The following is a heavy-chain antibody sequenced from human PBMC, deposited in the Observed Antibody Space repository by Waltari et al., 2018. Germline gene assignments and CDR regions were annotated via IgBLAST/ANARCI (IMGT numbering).Heavy chain of an antibody. V-gene: IGHV4-38-2*01. CDR2: IYHSGST. CDR3: ATGRAGSGWYGVDY. Sequence: QVQLQESGPGLVKPSETLSLTCAVSGYSISSGYYWGWIRQPPGKGLEWIGSIYHSGSTYYNPSLKSRVTISVDTSKNQFSLKLSSVTAADTAVYYCATGRAGSGWYGVDYWGQGTLVTVSS. D-gene: IGHD6-19*01. CDR1: GYSISSGYY. J-gene: IGHJ4*02.